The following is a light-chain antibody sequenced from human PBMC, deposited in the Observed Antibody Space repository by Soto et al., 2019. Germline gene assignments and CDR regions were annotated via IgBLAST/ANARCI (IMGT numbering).Light chain of an antibody. CDR1: SSDVGGYDY. CDR3: SSYAGSNNYV. CDR2: EVS. Sequence: QSVLTQPPSAYGSPGQSVAISCTGTSSDVGGYDYVSWYQQHPGKAPQLLIYEVSKRPSGVPDRFSGSKSGNTASLTVSGLQSEDEADYYCSSYAGSNNYVFGTGTKLTVL. V-gene: IGLV2-8*01. J-gene: IGLJ1*01.